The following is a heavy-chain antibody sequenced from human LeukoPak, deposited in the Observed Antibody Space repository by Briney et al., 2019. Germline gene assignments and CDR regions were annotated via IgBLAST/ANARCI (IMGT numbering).Heavy chain of an antibody. J-gene: IGHJ4*02. V-gene: IGHV4-38-2*01. CDR3: ARQDGGATD. D-gene: IGHD1-26*01. Sequence: RPSETLSLTCAVSGYSISSGYYWGWIRQPPGKGLEWIGSIYHSGSTYYNPSLKSRVTISVDTSKNQFSLKLSSVTAADTAVHYCARQDGGATDWGQGTLVTVSS. CDR2: IYHSGST. CDR1: GYSISSGYY.